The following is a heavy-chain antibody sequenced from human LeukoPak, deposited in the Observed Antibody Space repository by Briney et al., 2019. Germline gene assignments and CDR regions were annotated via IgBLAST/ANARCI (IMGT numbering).Heavy chain of an antibody. CDR1: GGSISNYY. CDR3: ARVTYRASDGEIDY. V-gene: IGHV4-59*08. CDR2: IYYSGRT. D-gene: IGHD4-17*01. J-gene: IGHJ4*02. Sequence: SETLSLTCTVSGGSISNYYWSWIRQPPGKGLEWIGYIYYSGRTNCNPSLKSRVTISVDTSKNQFSLKLSSVTAADTAVYYCARVTYRASDGEIDYWGQGTLATVSS.